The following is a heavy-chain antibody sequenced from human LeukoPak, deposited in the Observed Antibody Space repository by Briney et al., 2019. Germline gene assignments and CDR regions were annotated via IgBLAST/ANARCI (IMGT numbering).Heavy chain of an antibody. CDR1: GFTFSSYW. Sequence: GGSLRLSCAASGFTFSSYWIHWVRHAPGKGLVWVSRINSDGSSTSYADSVKGRFTISRDNAKNTLYLQMNSLRAEDTAVYYCARVRYYYDSSGYYTHYYFDYWGQGTLVTVSS. D-gene: IGHD3-22*01. CDR3: ARVRYYYDSSGYYTHYYFDY. J-gene: IGHJ4*02. V-gene: IGHV3-74*01. CDR2: INSDGSST.